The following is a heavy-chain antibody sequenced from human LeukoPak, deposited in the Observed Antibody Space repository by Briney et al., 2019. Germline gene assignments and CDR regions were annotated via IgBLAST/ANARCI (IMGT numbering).Heavy chain of an antibody. Sequence: SETLSLTCTVSGGSIYSYYWSCIRQPPGKGLEGIGYIYNSGSTNYNPSLKSRVTISVDTSKNQVSLKLSSVTAADTAVYYCARDGIAGGYSSGWYPWFDPWGQGTLVTVSS. CDR3: ARDGIAGGYSSGWYPWFDP. V-gene: IGHV4-59*01. CDR1: GGSIYSYY. J-gene: IGHJ5*02. D-gene: IGHD6-19*01. CDR2: IYNSGST.